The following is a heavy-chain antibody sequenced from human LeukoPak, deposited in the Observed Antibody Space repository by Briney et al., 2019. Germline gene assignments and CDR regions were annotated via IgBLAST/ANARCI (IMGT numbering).Heavy chain of an antibody. J-gene: IGHJ4*02. CDR1: GFTFSNSW. CDR3: ARDYYDSSCDY. V-gene: IGHV3-7*01. D-gene: IGHD3-22*01. CDR2: MIGDGGEI. Sequence: GGSLRLSCAASGFTFSNSWMTWVRQAPGKGLEWVASMIGDGGEIHYVDSVKGRFTISRDNAKNSLYLQMNSLRAEDTAVYYCARDYYDSSCDYWGQGTLATVSS.